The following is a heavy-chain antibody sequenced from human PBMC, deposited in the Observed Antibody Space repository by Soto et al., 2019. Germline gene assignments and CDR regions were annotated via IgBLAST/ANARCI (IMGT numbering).Heavy chain of an antibody. J-gene: IGHJ6*03. Sequence: EVQLVESGGGLVQPGGSLRLSCATSGFTVSSNYMSWVRQAPGKGLEWVSIIYKGANTYYADSVKGRFTISRDNSKNTLYLQMNSLSAEDTAVYYCASSSSGLYYYYMDVWGKGTTVTVSS. D-gene: IGHD2-8*02. V-gene: IGHV3-66*01. CDR1: GFTVSSNY. CDR2: IYKGANT. CDR3: ASSSSGLYYYYMDV.